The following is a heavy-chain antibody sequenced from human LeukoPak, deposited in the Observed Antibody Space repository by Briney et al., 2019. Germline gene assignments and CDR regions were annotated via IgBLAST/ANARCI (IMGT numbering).Heavy chain of an antibody. CDR2: IYHSGST. CDR1: GFTFSSYAM. D-gene: IGHD6-19*01. CDR3: ARGESGWYSGGNWVDP. J-gene: IGHJ5*02. V-gene: IGHV4-4*02. Sequence: GSLRLSCAASGFTFSSYAMSWVRQPPGKGLEWIGEIYHSGSTNYNPSLKSRVIISVDKSKNQFSLKLTSVTAADTAIYYCARGESGWYSGGNWVDPWGQGTLVTVSS.